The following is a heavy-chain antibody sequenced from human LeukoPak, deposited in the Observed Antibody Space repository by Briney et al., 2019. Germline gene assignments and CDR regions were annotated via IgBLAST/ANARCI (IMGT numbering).Heavy chain of an antibody. CDR1: GITFSSLP. CDR2: ITTGGDTT. V-gene: IGHV3-23*01. D-gene: IGHD1-1*01. CDR3: ANWHCPDNNCSPGVY. Sequence: GGSLRLSCAVSGITFSSLPMTWVRQAPGKGLQWVSAITTGGDTTFYADSVKGRFTISRDNSKNTLYLQMNSLTAEDAAVYYCANWHCPDNNCSPGVYWGQGSLVSVPS. J-gene: IGHJ4*02.